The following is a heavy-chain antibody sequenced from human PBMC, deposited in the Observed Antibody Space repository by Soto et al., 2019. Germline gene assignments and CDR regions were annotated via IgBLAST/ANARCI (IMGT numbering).Heavy chain of an antibody. CDR3: ARGFNIITIFGVVIRHNWFDP. D-gene: IGHD3-3*01. Sequence: ASVKVSCKAAGYTFTSYDINWVRQATGQGLEWMGWMNPNSGNTGYAQKFQGRVTMTRNTSISTAYMELSSLRSEDTAVYYCARGFNIITIFGVVIRHNWFDPWG. CDR2: MNPNSGNT. V-gene: IGHV1-8*01. J-gene: IGHJ5*02. CDR1: GYTFTSYD.